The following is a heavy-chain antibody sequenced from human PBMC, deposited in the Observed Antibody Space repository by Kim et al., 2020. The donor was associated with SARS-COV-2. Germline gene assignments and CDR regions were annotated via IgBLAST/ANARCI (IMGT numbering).Heavy chain of an antibody. Sequence: ASVKVSCKASGYTFTSYAMNWVRQAPGQGLEWMGWINTNTGNPTYAQGFTGRFVFSLDTSVSTAYLQISSLKAEDTAVYYCANSYSSSWYGLYYYYGMDVWGQWTTVTVSS. CDR2: INTNTGNP. J-gene: IGHJ6*02. D-gene: IGHD6-13*01. CDR3: ANSYSSSWYGLYYYYGMDV. CDR1: GYTFTSYA. V-gene: IGHV7-4-1*02.